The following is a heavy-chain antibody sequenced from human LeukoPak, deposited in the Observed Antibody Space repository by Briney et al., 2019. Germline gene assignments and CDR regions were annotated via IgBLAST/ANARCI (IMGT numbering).Heavy chain of an antibody. CDR2: ISSSSSYI. D-gene: IGHD2-2*02. V-gene: IGHV3-21*01. CDR3: ARQYCSSTSCYIGNYYYGMDV. J-gene: IGHJ6*02. CDR1: GFTFSSYS. Sequence: PGGSLRLSCAASGFTFSSYSMNWVRQAPGKGLEWVSSISSSSSYIYYADSVKGRFTISRDNAKNSLYLQMNSLRAEDTAVYYCARQYCSSTSCYIGNYYYGMDVWGQGTTVTVSS.